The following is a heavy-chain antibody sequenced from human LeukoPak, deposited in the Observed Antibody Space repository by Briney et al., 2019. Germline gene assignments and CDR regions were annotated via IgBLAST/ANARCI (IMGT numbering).Heavy chain of an antibody. V-gene: IGHV1-69*13. Sequence: PVKVSCKASGGTFSSYAISWVRQAPGQGLEWMGGIIPIFGTANYAQKFQGRVTITADESTSTAYMELSSLRSEDTAVYYCARVLTAYWYFDLWGRGTLVTVSS. CDR1: GGTFSSYA. J-gene: IGHJ2*01. CDR3: ARVLTAYWYFDL. D-gene: IGHD2-15*01. CDR2: IIPIFGTA.